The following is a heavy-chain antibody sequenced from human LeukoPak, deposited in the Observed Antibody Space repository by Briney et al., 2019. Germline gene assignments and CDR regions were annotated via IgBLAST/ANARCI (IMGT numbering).Heavy chain of an antibody. V-gene: IGHV3-23*01. D-gene: IGHD2-21*01. CDR1: GIIFGSHC. Sequence: GGSLRLSCAASGIIFGSHCMAWVRQAPGKGLEWVSSIRPNGDRTFYADFVKGRFTISRDNSKNTVSLHMNSLRAEDSAIYRCARAYDKAYDYWGQGTLVTVSS. CDR3: ARAYDKAYDY. J-gene: IGHJ4*02. CDR2: IRPNGDRT.